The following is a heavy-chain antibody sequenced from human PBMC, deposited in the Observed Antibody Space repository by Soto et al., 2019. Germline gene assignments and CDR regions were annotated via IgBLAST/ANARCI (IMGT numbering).Heavy chain of an antibody. CDR2: ISPGSRYP. CDR3: VRGGGGGLFDP. D-gene: IGHD2-15*01. V-gene: IGHV3-11*06. CDR1: GFTFGDSY. J-gene: IGHJ5*02. Sequence: GGALRVSCAGSGFTFGDSYMSWIRQAPGKGLEWLSYISPGSRYPAYADSVKGRFTISRDNAKRSLYLQMMSLTAEDTAIYYCVRGGGGGLFDPWGQGTMVTGSS.